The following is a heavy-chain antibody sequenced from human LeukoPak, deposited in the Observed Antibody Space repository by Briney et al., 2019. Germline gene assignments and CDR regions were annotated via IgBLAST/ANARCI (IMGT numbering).Heavy chain of an antibody. D-gene: IGHD2-15*01. CDR2: MNPKSCNT. J-gene: IGHJ1*01. Sequence: ASVKVSFKASGYTFTSYDINWVRQATGQGLEWMGWMNPKSCNTGYAQKFQGRVTMTRNTSISTAYMELSSLRSEDTAVYYCARSWGYCSGGSCSFEYFQHWGQGTLVTVSS. CDR3: ARSWGYCSGGSCSFEYFQH. V-gene: IGHV1-8*01. CDR1: GYTFTSYD.